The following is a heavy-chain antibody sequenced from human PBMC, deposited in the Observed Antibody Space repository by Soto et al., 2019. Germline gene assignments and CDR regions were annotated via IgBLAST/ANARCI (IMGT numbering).Heavy chain of an antibody. D-gene: IGHD3-22*01. CDR1: GGTFSSYT. CDR3: ATNYYDSSGYYWG. J-gene: IGHJ4*02. V-gene: IGHV1-69*02. Sequence: QVQLVQSGAEVKKPGSSVKVSCKASGGTFSSYTISWVRQAPGQGLEWMGRIIPILGIANYAQKFQGRVTITEDKSTSTAYMELSSLRSEDTAVYYGATNYYDSSGYYWGWGQGTLVTGSS. CDR2: IIPILGIA.